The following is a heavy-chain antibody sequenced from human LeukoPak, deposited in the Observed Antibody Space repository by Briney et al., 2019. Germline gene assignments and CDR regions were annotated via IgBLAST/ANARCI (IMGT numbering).Heavy chain of an antibody. CDR2: FDPEDGET. D-gene: IGHD6-19*01. V-gene: IGHV1-24*01. CDR1: VYTLTALS. J-gene: IGHJ4*02. CDR3: ATLPQLWQWPIPESFDY. Sequence: ASVRVSCKVSVYTLTALSMYGVRQAPGEGLEWMGGFDPEDGETIYAQKFQGRVTMTEDTSTDTAYMELSSLGSEDTAVYYCATLPQLWQWPIPESFDYWGQGTLVTVSS.